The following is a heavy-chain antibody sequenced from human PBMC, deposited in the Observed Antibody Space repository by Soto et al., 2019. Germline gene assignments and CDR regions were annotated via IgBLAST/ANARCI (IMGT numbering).Heavy chain of an antibody. D-gene: IGHD2-15*01. V-gene: IGHV3-23*01. Sequence: GGSLRLSCAASGFTFSSYAMSWVRQAPGKGLEWVSAISGSGGSTYYADSVKGRFTISRDNSKNTLYLQMNSLRAEDTAVYYCAKDLNIVVVVAATAYYFDYWGQGTLVTVSS. J-gene: IGHJ4*02. CDR3: AKDLNIVVVVAATAYYFDY. CDR2: ISGSGGST. CDR1: GFTFSSYA.